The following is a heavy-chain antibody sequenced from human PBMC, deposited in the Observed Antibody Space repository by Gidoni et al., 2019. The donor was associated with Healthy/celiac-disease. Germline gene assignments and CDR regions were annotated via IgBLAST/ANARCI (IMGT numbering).Heavy chain of an antibody. D-gene: IGHD3-9*01. CDR2: IYDRGST. CDR3: ALGVHFDWLSLADY. Sequence: QVQLQESGPGLVKPSQTLSLTGTVSGGSISSGGYYWSWIRQHPGKGLEWIGYIYDRGSTYYNPSLKSRVTISVDTSKNQFSLKLSSVTAADTAVYYCALGVHFDWLSLADYWGQGTLVTVSS. J-gene: IGHJ4*02. V-gene: IGHV4-31*03. CDR1: GGSISSGGYY.